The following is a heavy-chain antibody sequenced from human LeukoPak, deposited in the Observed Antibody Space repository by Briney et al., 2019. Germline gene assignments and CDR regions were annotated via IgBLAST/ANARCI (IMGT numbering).Heavy chain of an antibody. D-gene: IGHD6-25*01. CDR3: AKSGGYGLIDY. CDR2: IYYSGST. V-gene: IGHV4-39*01. CDR1: GGSISSSSYY. J-gene: IGHJ4*01. Sequence: SETLSLTCTVSGGSISSSSYYWGWIRQPPGKGLEWIGSIYYSGSTYYNPSLKSRVTISVDTSKNQFSLKLSSVTAADTAVYYCAKSGGYGLIDYWGQGTPVTVSS.